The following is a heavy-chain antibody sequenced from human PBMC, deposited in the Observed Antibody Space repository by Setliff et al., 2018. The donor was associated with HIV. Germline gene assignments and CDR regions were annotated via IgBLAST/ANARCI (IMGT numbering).Heavy chain of an antibody. CDR2: IVPIFGTP. Sequence: VASVKVSCKASGDNFNSHSISWVRQAPGQGLEWMGGIVPIFGTPNYAQKFKGRLTITADESTSTVYMELSSLRSEDTAVYFCARDSRDIVVVIAPEPEPYYYYGMDVWGEGTTVTVS. D-gene: IGHD2-15*01. V-gene: IGHV1-69*13. J-gene: IGHJ6*02. CDR3: ARDSRDIVVVIAPEPEPYYYYGMDV. CDR1: GDNFNSHS.